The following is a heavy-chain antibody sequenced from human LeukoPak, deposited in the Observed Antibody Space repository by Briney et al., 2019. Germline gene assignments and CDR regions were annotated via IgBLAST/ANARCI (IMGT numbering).Heavy chain of an antibody. CDR3: TRVGKLAATGNHFDY. J-gene: IGHJ4*02. CDR1: GFTFSSYE. V-gene: IGHV3-48*03. D-gene: IGHD2-15*01. CDR2: ISSSGSTI. Sequence: GGSLRLSCAASGFTFSSYEMNWVRRAPGKGLEWVSYISSSGSTIYYADSVKGRFTISRDNAKNSLYLQMNSLKTEDTAVYYCTRVGKLAATGNHFDYWGQGTLVTVSS.